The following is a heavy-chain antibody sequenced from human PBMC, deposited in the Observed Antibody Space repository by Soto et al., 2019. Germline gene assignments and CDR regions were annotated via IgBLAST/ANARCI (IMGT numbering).Heavy chain of an antibody. V-gene: IGHV3-23*01. CDR3: ARVQCTGGSCFSSYYYYYGMDV. CDR2: ISGSGGST. CDR1: GFPFSSYG. D-gene: IGHD2-15*01. J-gene: IGHJ6*02. Sequence: PGASLRLSCAASGFPFSSYGMHWVRQAPGKGLEWVSAISGSGGSTYYADSVKGRFTISRDNSKNTVYLQMNSLRAEDTAVYYCARVQCTGGSCFSSYYYYYGMDVWGQGTTVTVSS.